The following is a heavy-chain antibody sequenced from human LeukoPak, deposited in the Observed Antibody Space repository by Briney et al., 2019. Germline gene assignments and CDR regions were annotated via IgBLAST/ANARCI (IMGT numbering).Heavy chain of an antibody. CDR3: ARGSNWNDYYFDY. D-gene: IGHD1-1*01. CDR1: GGSFSGYY. CDR2: INHRGST. Sequence: SETLFLTCAVYGGSFSGYYWSWIRQPPGKGLEWIGEINHRGSTNYNPSLKSRVTISVDTSKNQFSLKLSSVTAADTAVYYCARGSNWNDYYFDYWGQGTLVTVSS. V-gene: IGHV4-34*01. J-gene: IGHJ4*02.